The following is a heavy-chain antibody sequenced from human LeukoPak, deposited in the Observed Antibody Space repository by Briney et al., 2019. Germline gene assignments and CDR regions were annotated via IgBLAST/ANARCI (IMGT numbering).Heavy chain of an antibody. J-gene: IGHJ3*02. V-gene: IGHV4-30-4*08. CDR3: ARGRTTGTTEAFDI. CDR1: GGSISSGDYY. CDR2: IYYSGST. D-gene: IGHD1-1*01. Sequence: PSETLSLTCTVSGGSISSGDYYWNWIRQPPGKGLESIGYIYYSGSTYYNPSLKSRVTISVDTSKNQFSLKLTSVTAADTAVYYCARGRTTGTTEAFDIWGQGTMVTVSS.